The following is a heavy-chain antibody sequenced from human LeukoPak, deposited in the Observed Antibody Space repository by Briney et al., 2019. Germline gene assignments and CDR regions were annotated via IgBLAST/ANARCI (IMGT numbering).Heavy chain of an antibody. Sequence: GESLKISCKGSGYHFTSYWIGWVRQLPGKGLEWTGIIYPGDSDTRYSPSFQGQVTISADKSISTAYLQWSSLKASDTAMYYCARIEYQLLSLFYWGQGTLVTVSS. CDR2: IYPGDSDT. J-gene: IGHJ4*02. CDR3: ARIEYQLLSLFY. V-gene: IGHV5-51*01. D-gene: IGHD2-2*01. CDR1: GYHFTSYW.